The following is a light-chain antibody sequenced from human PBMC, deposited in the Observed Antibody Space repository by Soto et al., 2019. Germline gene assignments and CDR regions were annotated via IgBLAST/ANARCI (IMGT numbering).Light chain of an antibody. V-gene: IGKV1-33*01. CDR2: DAS. J-gene: IGKJ1*01. CDR1: QDISNY. CDR3: QQYDNLPRT. Sequence: DIEITQYPSSLSASVGDRVTITCQASQDISNYLNWYQQKPGKAPKLLIYDASNLETGVPSRFSGSGSGTDFTFTISSLQPEDIATYYCQQYDNLPRTFGQGTKV.